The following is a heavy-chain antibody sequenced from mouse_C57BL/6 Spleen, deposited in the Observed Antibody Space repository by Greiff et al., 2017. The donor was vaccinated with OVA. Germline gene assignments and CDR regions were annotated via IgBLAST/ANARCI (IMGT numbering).Heavy chain of an antibody. V-gene: IGHV1-80*01. Sequence: VQVLESGAELVKPGASVKISCKASGYAFSSYWMNWVKQRPGKGLEWIGQIYPGDGDTNYNGKFKGKATLTADKSSSTAYMQLSSLTSEDSAVYFGARRGDGYRLAYWGQGTLVTVSA. CDR3: ARRGDGYRLAY. D-gene: IGHD2-3*01. CDR1: GYAFSSYW. CDR2: IYPGDGDT. J-gene: IGHJ3*01.